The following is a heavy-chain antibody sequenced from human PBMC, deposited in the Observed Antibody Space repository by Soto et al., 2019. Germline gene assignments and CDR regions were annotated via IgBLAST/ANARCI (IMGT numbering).Heavy chain of an antibody. CDR2: INPSGGST. CDR1: GYTFTSYY. V-gene: IGHV1-46*03. J-gene: IGHJ5*02. Sequence: QVQLVQSGAEVKKPGASVKVSCKASGYTFTSYYMHWVRQAPGQGLEWMGIINPSGGSTSYAQKFQGRVTMTRDTSTSTVYMELSSLRSEDTAVYYCARGSDIAVVVAATPASYPGFDPWGQGTLVTVSS. CDR3: ARGSDIAVVVAATPASYPGFDP. D-gene: IGHD2-15*01.